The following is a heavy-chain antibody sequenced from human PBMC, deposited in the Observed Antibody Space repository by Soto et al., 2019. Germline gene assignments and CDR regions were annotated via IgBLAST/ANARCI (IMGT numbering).Heavy chain of an antibody. J-gene: IGHJ2*01. CDR1: GFSLSNARMG. D-gene: IGHD4-17*01. CDR2: IFSNDEK. V-gene: IGHV2-26*02. CDR3: ARLVDYGGSNIWYTDL. Sequence: QVTLKESGPVLVKPTETLTLTCTVSGFSLSNARMGVSWIRQPPGKALEWLAHIFSNDEKSYSTSLKSRLTISKDTYKSHVVLTMTNVDPLDSVTFYCARLVDYGGSNIWYTDLWGRGTLVTVSP.